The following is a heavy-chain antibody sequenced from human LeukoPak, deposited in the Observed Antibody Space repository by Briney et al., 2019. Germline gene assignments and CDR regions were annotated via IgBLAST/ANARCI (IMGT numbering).Heavy chain of an antibody. CDR2: IKSTVDGGTT. CDR3: TTGGNVIVANTRTFDI. Sequence: GGSLRLSCAASGFTFNNDWMNWVRQAPGKGLEWVGRIKSTVDGGTTDYAAPVEGRFTVSRDDSKNTVYLEMKSLKTEDTAVYYCTTGGNVIVANTRTFDIWGQGTMVTVSS. D-gene: IGHD5-12*01. CDR1: GFTFNNDW. J-gene: IGHJ3*02. V-gene: IGHV3-15*07.